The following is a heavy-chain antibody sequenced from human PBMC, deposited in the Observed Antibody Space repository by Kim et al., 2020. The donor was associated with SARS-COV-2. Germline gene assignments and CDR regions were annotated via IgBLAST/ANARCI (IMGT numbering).Heavy chain of an antibody. CDR3: TTDKGEYDFWSGYYPADY. J-gene: IGHJ4*02. V-gene: IGHV3-15*01. Sequence: KGRFTISRDDSKSTLYLQMNSLKTEDTAVYYCTTDKGEYDFWSGYYPADYWGQGTLVTASS. D-gene: IGHD3-3*01.